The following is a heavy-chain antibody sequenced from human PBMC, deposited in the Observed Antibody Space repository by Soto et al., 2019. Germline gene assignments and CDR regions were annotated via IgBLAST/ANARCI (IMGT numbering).Heavy chain of an antibody. V-gene: IGHV4-38-2*01. CDR2: IYHSGST. CDR1: GYSISSGYY. D-gene: IGHD4-17*01. CDR3: ARGGDYGGNSDAFDI. J-gene: IGHJ3*02. Sequence: TLSLTCAVSGYSISSGYYWGWIRQPPGKGLEWIGSIYHSGSTYYNPSLKSRVTISVDTSKNQFSLKLSSVTAADTAVYYCARGGDYGGNSDAFDIWGQGTMVTV.